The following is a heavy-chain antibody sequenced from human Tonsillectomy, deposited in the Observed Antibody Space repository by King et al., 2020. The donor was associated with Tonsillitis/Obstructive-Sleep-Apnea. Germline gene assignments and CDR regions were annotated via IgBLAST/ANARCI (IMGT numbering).Heavy chain of an antibody. J-gene: IGHJ6*03. V-gene: IGHV3-33*01. D-gene: IGHD3-3*01. CDR3: ARDGKVLEWLSPPYYYYYMDV. CDR1: GFTFISYG. CDR2: IWYDGSNK. Sequence: QLVQSGGGVVQPGRSLRLSCAASGFTFISYGMHWVRQAPGKGLEWVAVIWYDGSNKYYADSVKGRFTISRDNSKNTLYLQMNSLRAEDTAVYYCARDGKVLEWLSPPYYYYYMDVWGKGTTVTVSS.